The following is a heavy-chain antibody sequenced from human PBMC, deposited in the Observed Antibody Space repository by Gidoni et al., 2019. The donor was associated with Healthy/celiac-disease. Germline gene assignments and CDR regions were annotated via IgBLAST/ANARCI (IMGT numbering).Heavy chain of an antibody. Sequence: QVQLVQSGAEVKKPGASVKVSCKASGYTFTSYYMHWVRQDPGQGLEWMGIINPSGGSTSYAQKFQGRVTMTRDTSTSTVYMELSSLRSEDTAVYYCASGPIVVVPAAIRKSYCYYYMDVWGKGTTVTVSS. CDR2: INPSGGST. CDR3: ASGPIVVVPAAIRKSYCYYYMDV. CDR1: GYTFTSYY. D-gene: IGHD2-2*02. V-gene: IGHV1-46*03. J-gene: IGHJ6*03.